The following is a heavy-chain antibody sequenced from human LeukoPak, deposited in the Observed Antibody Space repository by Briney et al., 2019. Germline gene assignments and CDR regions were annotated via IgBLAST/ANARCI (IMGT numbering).Heavy chain of an antibody. Sequence: GGSLRLSCATSGFSFNSYGMNWARQAPGKGLEWVSYISGSDGTIYYADSVKGRFTISSDNAKNSLFLQMNSLRVEDTAIYYCTRDTHFYDYWGQGNLVTVSS. CDR1: GFSFNSYG. V-gene: IGHV3-48*01. CDR3: TRDTHFYDY. CDR2: ISGSDGTI. J-gene: IGHJ4*02. D-gene: IGHD2/OR15-2a*01.